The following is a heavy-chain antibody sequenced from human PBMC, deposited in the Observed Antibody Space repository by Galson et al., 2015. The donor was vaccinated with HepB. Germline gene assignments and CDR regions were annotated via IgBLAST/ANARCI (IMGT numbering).Heavy chain of an antibody. D-gene: IGHD2-15*01. V-gene: IGHV4-34*01. CDR1: GGSFSGYY. CDR3: ARGAGVGCSGGSCYSTFGY. Sequence: SETLSLTCAVYGGSFSGYYWSWIRQPPGKGLEWIGEINHSGSTNYNPSLKSRVTISVDTSKNQFSLKLSSVTAADRAVYYCARGAGVGCSGGSCYSTFGYWGQGTLVTVSS. J-gene: IGHJ4*02. CDR2: INHSGST.